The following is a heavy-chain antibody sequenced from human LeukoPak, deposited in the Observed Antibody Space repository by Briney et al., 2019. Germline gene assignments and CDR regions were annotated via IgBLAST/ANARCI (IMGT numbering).Heavy chain of an antibody. CDR2: ISWNSGSI. Sequence: GGSLRLSCAASGFTFDDYAMHWVRQAPGKGLEWVSGISWNSGSIGYADSVKGRFTISRDNAKNSLYLQMNSLRAEDTALYYCAKDNYYYDSSGYYYYFDYWGQGTLVTVSS. J-gene: IGHJ4*02. CDR3: AKDNYYYDSSGYYYYFDY. V-gene: IGHV3-9*01. D-gene: IGHD3-22*01. CDR1: GFTFDDYA.